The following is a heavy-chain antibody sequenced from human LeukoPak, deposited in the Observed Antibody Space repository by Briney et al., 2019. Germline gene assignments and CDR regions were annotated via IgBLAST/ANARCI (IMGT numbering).Heavy chain of an antibody. V-gene: IGHV6-1*01. CDR1: GDSVSSNSAA. CDR3: ARARTGGLLDY. D-gene: IGHD7-27*01. J-gene: IGHJ4*02. Sequence: PSQTLSLTCAISGDSVSSNSAAWSWIRQSPSRGLEWLGRTCYRSKWYIDYAASVRSRITINPATSKNQFSLQLNSVTPEDTAVYYCARARTGGLLDYRGQGTLVTVSS. CDR2: TCYRSKWYI.